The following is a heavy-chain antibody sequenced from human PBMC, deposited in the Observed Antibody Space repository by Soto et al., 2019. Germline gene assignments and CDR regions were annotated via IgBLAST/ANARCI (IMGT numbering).Heavy chain of an antibody. V-gene: IGHV3-30*03. J-gene: IGHJ6*02. CDR1: GFTFSSYG. CDR2: ISYDGSNK. CDR3: AYGSGSYIKYYYYGMDV. Sequence: GGSLRLSCAASGFTFSSYGMHWVRQAPGKGLEWVAVISYDGSNKYYADSVKGRFTISRDNSKNTLYLQMNSLRAEDTAVYYCAYGSGSYIKYYYYGMDVWGQGTTVTVS. D-gene: IGHD3-10*01.